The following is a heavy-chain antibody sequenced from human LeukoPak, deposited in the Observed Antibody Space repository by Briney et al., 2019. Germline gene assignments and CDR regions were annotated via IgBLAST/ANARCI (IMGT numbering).Heavy chain of an antibody. D-gene: IGHD3-10*01. J-gene: IGHJ6*02. CDR3: ARSPLGSYYYYGMDV. V-gene: IGHV3-64*01. CDR2: ISSNGGST. Sequence: PGGSLRLSCAASGFTFSSYAMHWVRQAPGKGLEYVSAISSNGGSTYYANSVKGRFTISRDNSKNTLYLQMGSLRAEDMAVYYCARSPLGSYYYYGMDVWGQGTTVTVSS. CDR1: GFTFSSYA.